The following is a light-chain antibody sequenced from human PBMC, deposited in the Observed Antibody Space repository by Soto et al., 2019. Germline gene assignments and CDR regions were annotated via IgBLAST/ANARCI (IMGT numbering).Light chain of an antibody. CDR1: QSVSSY. CDR3: QQRSNCPLT. Sequence: EIVLTQSPATLSLSPGERATLSCRARQSVSSYLAWYQQKPGQAPRLLIYDASNRATGIPARFSGSGSGTDFTLTISSLEPEDFAVYDCQQRSNCPLTFGGGTKVEIK. V-gene: IGKV3-11*01. J-gene: IGKJ4*01. CDR2: DAS.